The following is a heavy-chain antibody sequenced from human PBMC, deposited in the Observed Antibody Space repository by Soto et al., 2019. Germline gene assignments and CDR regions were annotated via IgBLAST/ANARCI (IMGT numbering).Heavy chain of an antibody. J-gene: IGHJ4*02. CDR2: ISYDGSNK. Sequence: GGSLRLSCAASGFTFSSYGMHWVRQAPGKGLEWVAVISYDGSNKYYADSVKGRFTISRDNSKKTVYLQMNSLRAEDTAVYYCARDHIALDYWGQGTQVTVSS. D-gene: IGHD6-13*01. CDR1: GFTFSSYG. CDR3: ARDHIALDY. V-gene: IGHV3-30*03.